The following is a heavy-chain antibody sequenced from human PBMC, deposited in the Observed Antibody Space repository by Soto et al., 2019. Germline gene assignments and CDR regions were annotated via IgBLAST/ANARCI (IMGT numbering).Heavy chain of an antibody. V-gene: IGHV5-51*01. CDR3: ARYQGSGDGYNWRPDAFDI. Sequence: LGESLKISCKGSGYSFTSYWIGWVRQMPGKGLEWMGIIYPGDSDTRYSPSFQGQVTISADKSISTAYLQWSSLKASDTAMYYCARYQGSGDGYNWRPDAFDIWGQGTMVTVSS. CDR1: GYSFTSYW. D-gene: IGHD5-12*01. J-gene: IGHJ3*02. CDR2: IYPGDSDT.